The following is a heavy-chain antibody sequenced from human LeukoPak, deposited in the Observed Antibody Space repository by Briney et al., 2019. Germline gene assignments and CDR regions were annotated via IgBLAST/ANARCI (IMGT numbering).Heavy chain of an antibody. D-gene: IGHD4-23*01. CDR2: IYYSGST. Sequence: SETLSLTCTVSGGSISSYYWSWIRQPPGKGLEWIGYIYYSGSTNYNPSLQSRVTISVDTSKNQFSLKLRSVTDADTAVYYWARSTTVVTRFDYWGQGTLVAVSS. CDR3: ARSTTVVTRFDY. V-gene: IGHV4-59*01. CDR1: GGSISSYY. J-gene: IGHJ4*02.